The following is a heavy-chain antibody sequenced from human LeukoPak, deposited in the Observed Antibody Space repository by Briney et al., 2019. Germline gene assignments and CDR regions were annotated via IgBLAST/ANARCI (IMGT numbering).Heavy chain of an antibody. CDR2: INYSGST. CDR3: ARAGYCSSTSCQWVPLV. D-gene: IGHD2-2*03. CDR1: GHSMKNYY. V-gene: IGHV4-59*01. Sequence: SETLSLTCTVSGHSMKNYYWIWIRQSPGKGLEWIKYINYSGSTNYNPSLKSRVTISADTSKNQFSLKLSSVTAADTAVYYCARAGYCSSTSCQWVPLVWGQGTTVTVSS. J-gene: IGHJ6*02.